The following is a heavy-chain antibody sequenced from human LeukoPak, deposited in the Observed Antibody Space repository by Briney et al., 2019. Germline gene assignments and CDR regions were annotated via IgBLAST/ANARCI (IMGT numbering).Heavy chain of an antibody. CDR1: GGSINYNSYY. V-gene: IGHV4-39*07. J-gene: IGHJ1*01. CDR3: ARGYDSSGYYPEYFQH. CDR2: IYYSGST. Sequence: SETLSLACTVSGGSINYNSYYWGWIRQPPGKGPEWIGSIYYSGSTNYNPSLKSRVTISVDTSKNQFSLKLSSVTAADTAVYYCARGYDSSGYYPEYFQHWGQGTLVTVSS. D-gene: IGHD3-22*01.